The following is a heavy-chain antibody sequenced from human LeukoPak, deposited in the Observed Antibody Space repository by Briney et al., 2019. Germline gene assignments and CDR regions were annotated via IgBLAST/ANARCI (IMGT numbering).Heavy chain of an antibody. J-gene: IGHJ4*02. D-gene: IGHD6-13*01. CDR2: ISASGGET. Sequence: PGGSLRLSCVVSGLTFSSYSMTWVRQAPGEGLEWVSGISASGGETCYPDSVKGRFTISRDNSKNTLFLQRNSLRVEDTAIYYCAKDAAGPEDWGQGTLVTVSS. CDR1: GLTFSSYS. V-gene: IGHV3-23*01. CDR3: AKDAAGPED.